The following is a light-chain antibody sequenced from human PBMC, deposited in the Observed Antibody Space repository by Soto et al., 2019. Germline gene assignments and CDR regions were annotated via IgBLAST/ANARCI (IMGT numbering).Light chain of an antibody. J-gene: IGLJ1*01. Sequence: QSVLTRPPSASGSPGQSVTISCTGTGSDVGGYNYVSWYQQHPGKAPKLMIYEVSKRPSGVPDRFSGSKSGNTASLTVSGLQAEDEADYYCTSYAGSNNFFYVFGTGTKVTVL. CDR3: TSYAGSNNFFYV. CDR1: GSDVGGYNY. CDR2: EVS. V-gene: IGLV2-8*01.